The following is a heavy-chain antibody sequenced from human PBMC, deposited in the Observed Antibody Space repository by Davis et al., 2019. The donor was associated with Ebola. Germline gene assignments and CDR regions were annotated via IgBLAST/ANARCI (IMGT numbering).Heavy chain of an antibody. CDR3: ARLSDY. D-gene: IGHD3-16*02. CDR2: ISSSSSTI. J-gene: IGHJ4*02. CDR1: GFTFSSYN. V-gene: IGHV3-48*01. Sequence: GESLKISCAASGFTFSSYNMNWVRQAPGKGLEWVSYISSSSSTIYYADSVKGRFTISRDNAKSSLYLQMNSLRAEDTAVYYCARLSDYWGQGTLVTVSS.